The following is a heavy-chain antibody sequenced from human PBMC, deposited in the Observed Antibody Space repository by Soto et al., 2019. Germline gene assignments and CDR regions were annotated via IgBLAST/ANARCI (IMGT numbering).Heavy chain of an antibody. J-gene: IGHJ4*02. CDR1: GGPFSAGGYY. CDR3: ARGDSTVSSVFGY. Sequence: KTSETLSLTCTVSGGPFSAGGYYWSWIRQAPGKGLEWIGYILQNGDTSYNPPLKSRVTISTDTSKRQFSLKLTSVTAADTAVYYCARGDSTVSSVFGYWGQGLLVTVSS. D-gene: IGHD4-17*01. V-gene: IGHV4-31*03. CDR2: ILQNGDT.